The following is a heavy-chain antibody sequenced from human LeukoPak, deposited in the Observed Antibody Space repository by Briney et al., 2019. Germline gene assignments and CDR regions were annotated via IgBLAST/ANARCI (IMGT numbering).Heavy chain of an antibody. CDR2: ISGSGGST. V-gene: IGHV3-23*01. CDR3: AKELNNLGFDF. CDR1: GFTFGSYA. Sequence: GGSLRLSCEASGFTFGSYAMYWVRQAPGKGLEWVSAISGSGGSTFYADSVKGRFTISRDNAKNTLYLQMNSLRAEDTAVYFCAKELNNLGFDFWGQGTLVTVSS. D-gene: IGHD1-14*01. J-gene: IGHJ4*02.